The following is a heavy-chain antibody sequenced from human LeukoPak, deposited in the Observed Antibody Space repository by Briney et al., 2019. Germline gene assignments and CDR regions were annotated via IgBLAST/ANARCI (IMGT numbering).Heavy chain of an antibody. V-gene: IGHV3-23*01. J-gene: IGHJ4*02. CDR2: ISGSGDST. CDR1: GFTLRRYV. Sequence: QPGGSLRLSCVASGFTLRRYVMNWVRQTPGKGLEWVSSISGSGDSTFYADSVKGRFSISRDNSKNTLYLQVNGLRTEDTAVYYCAKDRLLNCRGDCYIFDYWGQGTVVTVSS. CDR3: AKDRLLNCRGDCYIFDY. D-gene: IGHD2-21*02.